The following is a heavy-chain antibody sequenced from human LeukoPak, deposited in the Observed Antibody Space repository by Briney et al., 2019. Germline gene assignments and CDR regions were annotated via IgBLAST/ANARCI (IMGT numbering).Heavy chain of an antibody. V-gene: IGHV3-30*03. Sequence: PGGSLRLSCAASGFTFSSNGMHWVRQAPGKGLEWVAVISYDGSNKYYADSVKGRFTISRDNSKNTLYLQMNSLRASDSAMYYCARWAGSWYGMDVWGQGTTVTVSS. CDR3: ARWAGSWYGMDV. CDR1: GFTFSSNG. CDR2: ISYDGSNK. D-gene: IGHD6-13*01. J-gene: IGHJ6*02.